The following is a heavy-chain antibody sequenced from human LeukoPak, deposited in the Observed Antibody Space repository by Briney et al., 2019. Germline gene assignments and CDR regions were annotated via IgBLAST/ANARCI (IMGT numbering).Heavy chain of an antibody. V-gene: IGHV3-53*01. CDR1: GFTFSTFW. CDR2: IYSDGST. Sequence: GGSLRLSCSASGFTFSTFWMSWVRQTPGKGLEWVSVIYSDGSTHYADSVKGRFTISRDNSKNTLDLQMNSLRAEDTAMYYCASSGIAAAVSFDYWGQGTLVTVSS. CDR3: ASSGIAAAVSFDY. D-gene: IGHD6-13*01. J-gene: IGHJ4*02.